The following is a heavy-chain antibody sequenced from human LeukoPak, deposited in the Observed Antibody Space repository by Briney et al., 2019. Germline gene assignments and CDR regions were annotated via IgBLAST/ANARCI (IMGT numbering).Heavy chain of an antibody. Sequence: GMSLTLSCAASGFAFSGYSMHWVRQAPAKGLDWVALISYDGSKKYYTDSVKGRFTISRDNSKETLYLEMSSLRPEDTAIYSCARVRDSYNWNDSRLDSWGQGTLVTVSS. V-gene: IGHV3-30*04. CDR1: GFAFSGYS. D-gene: IGHD1-1*01. CDR3: ARVRDSYNWNDSRLDS. CDR2: ISYDGSKK. J-gene: IGHJ4*02.